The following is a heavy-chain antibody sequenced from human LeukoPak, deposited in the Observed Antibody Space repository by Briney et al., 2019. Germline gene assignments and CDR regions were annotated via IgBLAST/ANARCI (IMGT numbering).Heavy chain of an antibody. J-gene: IGHJ3*02. CDR1: GFTLSSYA. CDR3: AKVLVPATLRYFDWLPPSGAFDI. V-gene: IGHV3-23*01. D-gene: IGHD3-9*01. CDR2: ISGSGSA. Sequence: GGSLRLSCAASGFTLSSYAMNWVRQAPGKGLEWVSAISGSGSAYYADSVKGRFAISRDNSKNTLYLQMNSLRAEDTAVYYCAKVLVPATLRYFDWLPPSGAFDIWGQGTMVTVSS.